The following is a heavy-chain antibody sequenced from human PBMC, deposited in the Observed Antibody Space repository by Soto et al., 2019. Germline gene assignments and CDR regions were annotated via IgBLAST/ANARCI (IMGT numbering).Heavy chain of an antibody. V-gene: IGHV4-34*01. J-gene: IGHJ5*02. CDR2: INHSGST. Sequence: SETLSLTCAVYGGSFSGYYWSWIRQPPGKGLEWIGEINHSGSTNYNPSLKSRVTISVDTSKNQFSLKLSSVTAADTAVYYCARGRAWDIVVVVAATRRGWFDPWGQGTLVTSPQ. CDR3: ARGRAWDIVVVVAATRRGWFDP. D-gene: IGHD2-15*01. CDR1: GGSFSGYY.